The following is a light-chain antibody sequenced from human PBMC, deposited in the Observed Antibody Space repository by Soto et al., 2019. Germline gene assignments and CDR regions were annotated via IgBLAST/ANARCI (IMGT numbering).Light chain of an antibody. V-gene: IGKV3-20*01. CDR2: GAS. Sequence: EIMLTQSPGTLSLSPGERATLSCRASQSVSSSYLAWYQQKPGQAPRLLIYGASSRATGIPDRFSGSGSGTDFTLTISRLEPEDFAVYYCQQYGSWTFGQGTKVEIK. CDR3: QQYGSWT. CDR1: QSVSSSY. J-gene: IGKJ1*01.